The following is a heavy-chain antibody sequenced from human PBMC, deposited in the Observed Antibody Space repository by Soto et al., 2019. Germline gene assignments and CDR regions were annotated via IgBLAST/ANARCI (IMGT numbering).Heavy chain of an antibody. CDR3: ARQSHYGILENPIWFDP. Sequence: SETLSLTCTFSGGSLSNYYWSLIRQSPGKGLEWIGYVYYTGSTNYNPSLKSRVALSVDTSKNQFSLRLSSVTAADTAVYYCARQSHYGILENPIWFDPWGQGALVTVSS. J-gene: IGHJ5*02. CDR2: VYYTGST. CDR1: GGSLSNYY. V-gene: IGHV4-59*08. D-gene: IGHD3-9*01.